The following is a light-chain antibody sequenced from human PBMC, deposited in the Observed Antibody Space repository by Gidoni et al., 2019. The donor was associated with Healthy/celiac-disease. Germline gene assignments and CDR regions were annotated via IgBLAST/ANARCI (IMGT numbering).Light chain of an antibody. CDR3: QQSYSTPGYT. CDR2: AAS. Sequence: DIQITQSPSSLSASVGDRVTITCRASQSISSYLNWYQQKPGKAPKLLIYAASSLQSGVPSRFSGSGSGTDFTITISSLQPEDFATYYCQQSYSTPGYTFGQGTKLEIK. V-gene: IGKV1-39*01. CDR1: QSISSY. J-gene: IGKJ2*01.